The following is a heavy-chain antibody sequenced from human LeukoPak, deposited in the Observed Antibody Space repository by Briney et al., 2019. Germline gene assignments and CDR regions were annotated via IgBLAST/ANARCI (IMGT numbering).Heavy chain of an antibody. CDR3: ARQENYPSHDAFDI. CDR1: GYSLTSYW. CDR2: IYPGDSDT. V-gene: IGHV5-51*01. J-gene: IGHJ3*02. Sequence: GESLKISCKGSGYSLTSYWIGWVRQMPGKGLEWMGIIYPGDSDTRYSPSFQGQVTVSADKSISTAYLQWSSLKASDTAMYYCARQENYPSHDAFDIWGQGTMVTVSS. D-gene: IGHD1-7*01.